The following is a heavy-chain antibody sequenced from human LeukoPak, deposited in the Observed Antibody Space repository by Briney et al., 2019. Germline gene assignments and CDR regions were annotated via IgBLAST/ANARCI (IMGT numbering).Heavy chain of an antibody. D-gene: IGHD6-19*01. V-gene: IGHV4-59*01. CDR3: ARFKRAGGWSYFDY. J-gene: IGHJ4*02. Sequence: SETLSLTCTVSGDSISTYYWSWIRKPPGKGLEWIGHIYNSGSTNYSPSLKSRVTISVDTSKNQFSLKLSSVTAADTAVYYCARFKRAGGWSYFDYWGQGTLVTVSS. CDR1: GDSISTYY. CDR2: IYNSGST.